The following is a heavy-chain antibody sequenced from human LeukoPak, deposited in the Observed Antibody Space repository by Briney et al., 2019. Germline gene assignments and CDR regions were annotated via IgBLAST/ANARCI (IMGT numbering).Heavy chain of an antibody. J-gene: IGHJ6*03. CDR2: ISPYIGIT. D-gene: IGHD5-18*01. CDR1: GYTFTTYG. Sequence: ASVKVSCKASGYTFTTYGISWGRQAPGEGVEGMGWISPYIGITISPQNLQGRVTLTTDPPTSTAYMELRSLRSDDTAVYYCARGEEYSYGPDYYYMDVWGKGTTVTVSS. CDR3: ARGEEYSYGPDYYYMDV. V-gene: IGHV1-18*01.